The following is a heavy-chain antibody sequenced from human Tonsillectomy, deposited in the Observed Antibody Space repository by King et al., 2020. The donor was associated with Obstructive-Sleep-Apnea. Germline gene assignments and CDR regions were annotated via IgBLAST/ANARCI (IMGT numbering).Heavy chain of an antibody. CDR3: ARDAQYSSGWLGWFDP. CDR2: ISFDGSNK. J-gene: IGHJ5*02. Sequence: QVQLVESGGGVVQPGRSLRLSCAASGFTFSTYAMHWVRQAPGKGLEWVAVISFDGSNKYYADSVKGRFTISRDNSKNTLYLQMHSLRPEDTAVYYCARDAQYSSGWLGWFDPWGQGTLVTVSS. D-gene: IGHD6-19*01. V-gene: IGHV3-30-3*01. CDR1: GFTFSTYA.